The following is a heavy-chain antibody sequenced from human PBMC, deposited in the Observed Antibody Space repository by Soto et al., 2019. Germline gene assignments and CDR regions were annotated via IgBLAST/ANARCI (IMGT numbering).Heavy chain of an antibody. D-gene: IGHD4-17*01. Sequence: QVPLVQSGAEVKKPGASVKVSCKASGYTFTGYYMHWVRQAPGQGLEWMGWINPNSGGTNYAQKFQGWVTMTRDTSISTAYMELSRLRSDDTAVYYCARSTVTTMSLFDYWGQGTLVTVSS. CDR1: GYTFTGYY. J-gene: IGHJ4*02. CDR3: ARSTVTTMSLFDY. V-gene: IGHV1-2*04. CDR2: INPNSGGT.